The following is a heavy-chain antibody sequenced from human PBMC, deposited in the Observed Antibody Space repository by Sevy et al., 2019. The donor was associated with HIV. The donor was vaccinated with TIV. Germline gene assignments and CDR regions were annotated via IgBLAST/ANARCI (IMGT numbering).Heavy chain of an antibody. V-gene: IGHV3-11*06. CDR3: ARVVGGTGGDSLDPDF. CDR2: ISASTNYL. Sequence: GGSLRLSCAASGFRFNDYFMNWIRQAPGKGLEWISYISASTNYLNYAESVRGRFTISRDNAKNALYLQMDSLRVEDTAVYYCARVVGGTGGDSLDPDFWGQGTLVTVSS. CDR1: GFRFNDYF. J-gene: IGHJ4*02. D-gene: IGHD3-10*01.